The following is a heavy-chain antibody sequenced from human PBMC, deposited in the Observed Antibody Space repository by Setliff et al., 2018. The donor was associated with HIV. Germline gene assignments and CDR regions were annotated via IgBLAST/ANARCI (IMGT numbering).Heavy chain of an antibody. CDR2: IYYSGAT. CDR3: ARVGGAPNWNYPWNYYYYYYMDV. J-gene: IGHJ6*03. D-gene: IGHD1-7*01. V-gene: IGHV4-30-4*08. Sequence: SETLSLTCTVSGGSISSGAYYWTWIRQHPGKGLEWIGYIYYSGATYYNPSLKSRVTLSIDTSKNQFSLKLSSVTAADTAVYYCARVGGAPNWNYPWNYYYYYYMDVWGKGTTVTVS. CDR1: GGSISSGAYY.